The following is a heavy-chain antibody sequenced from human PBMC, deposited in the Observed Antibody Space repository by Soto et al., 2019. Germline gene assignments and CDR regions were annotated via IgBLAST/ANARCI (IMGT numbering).Heavy chain of an antibody. Sequence: QVQLAQSGPAVKKPGASVKVSCKASGYIYTNYGLSWLRQAPGQGLEWVGWIRAYTGATDYAKNFKDRVTRTIDTSTPTGYMEVRRLRSDDTAIYYCARDNGAGGASLVDYWGQGTLVTVSS. V-gene: IGHV1-18*04. CDR2: IRAYTGAT. J-gene: IGHJ4*02. CDR3: ARDNGAGGASLVDY. CDR1: GYIYTNYG. D-gene: IGHD2-8*01.